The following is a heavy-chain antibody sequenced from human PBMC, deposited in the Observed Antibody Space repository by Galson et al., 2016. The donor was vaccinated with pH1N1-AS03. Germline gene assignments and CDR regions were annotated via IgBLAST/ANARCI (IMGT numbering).Heavy chain of an antibody. Sequence: PALVKPTQTLTLTCTFSGFSLSTGGVHVAWIRQPPGKALEWLALIFWDGETRYRPSLRSRLTITKDTSKNQVVLTMTNMDPVDTATSYCARSTHVNEGLDFWGQGTLVTVSS. CDR1: GFSLSTGGVH. D-gene: IGHD2-8*01. CDR2: IFWDGET. V-gene: IGHV2-5*02. CDR3: ARSTHVNEGLDF. J-gene: IGHJ4*02.